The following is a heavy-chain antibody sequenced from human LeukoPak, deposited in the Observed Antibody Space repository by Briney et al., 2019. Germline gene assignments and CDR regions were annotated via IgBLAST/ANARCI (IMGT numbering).Heavy chain of an antibody. Sequence: NPSETLSLTCAVYGGSFSGYYWSWIRQPPGKGLEWIGEINHSGSTNYNPSLKSRVTISVDTSKNQFSLKLSSVTAADTAVYYCARLYDFWSGYSCWGQGTLVTVSS. CDR2: INHSGST. CDR1: GGSFSGYY. D-gene: IGHD3-3*01. CDR3: ARLYDFWSGYSC. V-gene: IGHV4-34*01. J-gene: IGHJ4*02.